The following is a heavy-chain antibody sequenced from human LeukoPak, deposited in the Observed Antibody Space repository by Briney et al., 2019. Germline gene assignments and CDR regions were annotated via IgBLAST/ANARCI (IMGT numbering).Heavy chain of an antibody. D-gene: IGHD1-26*01. V-gene: IGHV3-21*01. CDR2: ISSSSSYI. CDR1: GFTFSSYS. CDR3: ARDSQWAFDY. J-gene: IGHJ4*02. Sequence: GGSLRLSCAASGFTFSSYSMNWVRQAPGKGLEWVSSISSSSSYIYYADSAKGRFTISRDNAKNSLYLQMNSLRADDTAVYYCARDSQWAFDYWGQGILVTVSS.